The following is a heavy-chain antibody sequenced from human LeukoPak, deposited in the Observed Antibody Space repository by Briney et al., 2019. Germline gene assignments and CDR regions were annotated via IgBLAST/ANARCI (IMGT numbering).Heavy chain of an antibody. CDR3: AKNLGGSPYGMDV. CDR1: GFTFSSYA. V-gene: IGHV3-23*01. Sequence: GGSPRLSCAASGFTFSSYAMSWVRQAPGKGLEWVSAISGSGGSTYYADSVKGRFTISRDNSKNTLYLQMNSLRAEDTAVYYCAKNLGGSPYGMDVWGQGTTVTVSS. CDR2: ISGSGGST. J-gene: IGHJ6*02. D-gene: IGHD3-16*01.